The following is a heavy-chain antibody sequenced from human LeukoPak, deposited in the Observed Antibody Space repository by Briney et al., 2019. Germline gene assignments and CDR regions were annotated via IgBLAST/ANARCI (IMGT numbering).Heavy chain of an antibody. V-gene: IGHV3-74*01. D-gene: IGHD1-14*01. CDR3: SRDFNGRNDF. CDR2: INPDGSRT. CDR1: GFTFRSNW. J-gene: IGHJ4*02. Sequence: YPGGSRRLSCAASGFTFRSNWMHWVRQGPGKGLVWVSRINPDGSRTDYAESVKGRFTISRDNAKNTLSLEMNSLGDEDTAVYYCSRDFNGRNDFWGQGTLVPVSS.